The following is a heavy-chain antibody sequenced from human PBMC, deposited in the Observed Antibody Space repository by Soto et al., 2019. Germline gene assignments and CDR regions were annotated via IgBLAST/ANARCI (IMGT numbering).Heavy chain of an antibody. V-gene: IGHV3-30*18. J-gene: IGHJ6*03. Sequence: GGSLRLSCAASGFTFSSYGMHWVRQAPGKGLEWVAVISYDGSNKYYADSVKGRFTISRDNSKNTLYLQMNSLRAEDTAVYYCAKTPVRGHDYYYYYYMDAWGKGTTVTVSS. CDR1: GFTFSSYG. CDR2: ISYDGSNK. CDR3: AKTPVRGHDYYYYYYMDA.